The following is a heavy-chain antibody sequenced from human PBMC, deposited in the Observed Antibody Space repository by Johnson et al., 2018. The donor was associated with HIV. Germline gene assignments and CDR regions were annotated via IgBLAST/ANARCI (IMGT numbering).Heavy chain of an antibody. J-gene: IGHJ3*02. CDR2: IRYDGSNK. D-gene: IGHD3-22*01. Sequence: QVQLVESGGGVVQPGGSLRLSCAASGFTFSSYGMHWVRQAPGKGLEWVAFIRYDGSNKYYVDSVKGRFSISRDNAKNTLYLQMNSLRAEDTAVYYCARGGVVVVIDAFDIWGQGTMVTVSS. V-gene: IGHV3-30*02. CDR3: ARGGVVVVIDAFDI. CDR1: GFTFSSYG.